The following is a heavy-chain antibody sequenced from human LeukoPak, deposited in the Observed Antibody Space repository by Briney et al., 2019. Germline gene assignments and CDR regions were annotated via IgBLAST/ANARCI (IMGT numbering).Heavy chain of an antibody. J-gene: IGHJ4*02. CDR2: INPNSGGT. CDR1: GYTFTGYY. V-gene: IGHV1-2*02. D-gene: IGHD3-22*01. CDR3: ARDKGGYDSSGYIGSLLYYFDY. Sequence: ASVKVSCKASGYTFTGYYMHWVRQAPGQGLEWMGWINPNSGGTNYAQKFQGRVTMTRDTSISTAYMELSRLRSDDTAVYYCARDKGGYDSSGYIGSLLYYFDYWGQGTLVTVPS.